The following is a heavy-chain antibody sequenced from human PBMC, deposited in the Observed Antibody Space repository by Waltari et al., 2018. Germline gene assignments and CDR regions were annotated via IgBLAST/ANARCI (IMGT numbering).Heavy chain of an antibody. CDR2: INPNSGGT. CDR1: GYTFTGYY. J-gene: IGHJ4*02. V-gene: IGHV1-2*06. CDR3: ARIPAAAGYPEGGY. D-gene: IGHD6-13*01. Sequence: QVQLVQSGAEVKKPGASVKVSCKASGYTFTGYYMPWLRQAPGQGLEWMGRINPNSGGTNYAQKFQGRVTMTRDTSISTAYMELSRLRSDDTAVYYCARIPAAAGYPEGGYWGQGTLVTVSS.